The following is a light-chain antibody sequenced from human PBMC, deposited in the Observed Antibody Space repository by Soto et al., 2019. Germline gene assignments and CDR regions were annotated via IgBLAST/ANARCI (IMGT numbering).Light chain of an antibody. J-gene: IGKJ2*01. CDR1: QSLVDSDGNTY. CDR2: QIS. CDR3: LQATHRPHT. V-gene: IGKV2-30*01. Sequence: DVVMTQSPFFLPVTLGQPASVTCRSTQSLVDSDGNTYLIWFHQRPGQSPRRLIYQISNRDSGVPDRFSGTGSGTEFTLQISRVEAEDVGVYYCLQATHRPHTFGQGTKLEI.